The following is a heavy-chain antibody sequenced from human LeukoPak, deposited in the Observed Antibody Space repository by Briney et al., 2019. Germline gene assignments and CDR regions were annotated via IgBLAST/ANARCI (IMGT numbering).Heavy chain of an antibody. Sequence: ASVKVSCQASEYTSSDFYLNWVRQAPGQGLEWMGWINPYTGATIYAQNFQGRVTMTWDASIGTGYVELTRLTSDDTALYYCATSTVTHTRDPGGQGTLVTVSS. CDR2: INPYTGAT. CDR3: ATSTVTHTRDP. CDR1: EYTSSDFY. D-gene: IGHD1-1*01. J-gene: IGHJ5*02. V-gene: IGHV1-2*02.